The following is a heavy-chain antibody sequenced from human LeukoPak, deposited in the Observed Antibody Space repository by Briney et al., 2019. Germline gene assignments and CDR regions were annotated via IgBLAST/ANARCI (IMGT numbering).Heavy chain of an antibody. CDR1: GFIFSRYG. CDR2: IWGDGSNK. J-gene: IGHJ4*02. V-gene: IGHV3-33*01. CDR3: ARRADYGDYFDS. Sequence: GGSMSLSCEASGFIFSRYGMHWVRQAPGKGLERVAVIWGDGSNKFYGDSVKGRFTVSRDNPKNMLYLQLNSLSAEDTAVYYCARRADYGDYFDSWGQGTLVSVSS. D-gene: IGHD4-17*01.